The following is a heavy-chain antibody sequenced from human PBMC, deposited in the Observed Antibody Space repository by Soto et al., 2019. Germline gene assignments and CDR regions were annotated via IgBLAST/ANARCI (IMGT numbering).Heavy chain of an antibody. V-gene: IGHV3-74*01. CDR3: VRVGSGSYSWRDP. Sequence: VQLEASGGDLVQPGGSLRLSCTASGFIFSSYWMHWVRQAPGKGLVWVSRINTDGGTTTYAESVKGRFTISRDNARNTLYLQMNSLRPEETALYYCVRVGSGSYSWRDPWGQGTLVTVSS. D-gene: IGHD1-26*01. CDR1: GFIFSSYW. CDR2: INTDGGTT. J-gene: IGHJ5*02.